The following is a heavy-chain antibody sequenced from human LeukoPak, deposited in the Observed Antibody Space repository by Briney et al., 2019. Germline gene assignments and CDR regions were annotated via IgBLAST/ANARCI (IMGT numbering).Heavy chain of an antibody. V-gene: IGHV4-4*07. CDR3: ARSPRVTTGPAEYFQH. D-gene: IGHD4-17*01. CDR2: IYPSGST. J-gene: IGHJ1*01. CDR1: GVSISTYY. Sequence: SETLSLTCTVSGVSISTYYWTWIRQPAGKGLEWIGRIYPSGSTNYNPSLKSRVTMSVDTSKNQFSLKLSSVTAADTAVYYCARSPRVTTGPAEYFQHWGQGTLVTVSS.